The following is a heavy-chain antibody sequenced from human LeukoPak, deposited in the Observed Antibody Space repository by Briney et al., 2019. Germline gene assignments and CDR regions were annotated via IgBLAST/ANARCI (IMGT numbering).Heavy chain of an antibody. CDR2: IYYSGST. J-gene: IGHJ4*02. CDR1: GGSFSGYY. D-gene: IGHD3-22*01. Sequence: SETLSLTCAVYGGSFSGYYWSWIRHHPGKGLEWIGYIYYSGSTYYNPSLKSRVTISVDTSKNQFSLKLNSVTAADTAVYYCARTSYYYDSSRGFDYWGQGTLVTVSS. CDR3: ARTSYYYDSSRGFDY. V-gene: IGHV4-31*11.